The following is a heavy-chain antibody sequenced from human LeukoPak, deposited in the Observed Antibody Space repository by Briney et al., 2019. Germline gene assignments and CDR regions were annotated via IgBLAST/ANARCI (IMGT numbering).Heavy chain of an antibody. Sequence: GESLKISCIVSGYSFTTYWIGWVRQMPGKGLEWMGIIYLGDSDTRYSPSFQGQVTISADKSISTAYLQWSSLKALDTAIYYCAKRADSSGDYYLDYWGQGTLVTVSS. J-gene: IGHJ4*02. V-gene: IGHV5-51*01. D-gene: IGHD3-22*01. CDR3: AKRADSSGDYYLDY. CDR1: GYSFTTYW. CDR2: IYLGDSDT.